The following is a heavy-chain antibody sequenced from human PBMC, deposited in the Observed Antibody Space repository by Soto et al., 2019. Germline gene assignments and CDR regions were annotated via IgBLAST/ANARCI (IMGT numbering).Heavy chain of an antibody. V-gene: IGHV3-21*06. CDR2: ISSRSSLI. D-gene: IGHD6-19*01. CDR3: VRERGEYDSGWYIDR. Sequence: NPGGSLRLSCAASGFSFSSHSFNWVRQAPGQGLEWVAYISSRSSLILYADSVRGRFVISGDNALNSLYLQMNSPRDEDTAMYYCVRERGEYDSGWYIDRWGQGTPVTVSS. J-gene: IGHJ4*02. CDR1: GFSFSSHS.